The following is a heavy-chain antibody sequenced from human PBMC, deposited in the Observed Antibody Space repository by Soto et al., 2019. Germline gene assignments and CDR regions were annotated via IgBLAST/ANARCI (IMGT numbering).Heavy chain of an antibody. Sequence: GGSLRLSCGASGFTFSSYGMHWVRQAPGKGLEWVAVIWYDGSNKYYADSVKGRFTISRDNSKNTLYLQMNSLRAEDTAVYYCARDRNNALAVADPPPYYYYYYGMDVWGQGTTVTVSS. CDR2: IWYDGSNK. J-gene: IGHJ6*02. V-gene: IGHV3-33*01. D-gene: IGHD6-19*01. CDR1: GFTFSSYG. CDR3: ARDRNNALAVADPPPYYYYYYGMDV.